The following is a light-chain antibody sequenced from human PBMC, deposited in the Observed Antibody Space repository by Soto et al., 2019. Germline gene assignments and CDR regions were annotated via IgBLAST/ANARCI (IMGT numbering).Light chain of an antibody. V-gene: IGKV3-11*01. CDR2: DAS. Sequence: EIVLTQSPATLSLSPGERATLSCRASQSVGTFLAWYQQKPGQAPRLLIYDASNRATGIPARFSGTGSGTVFALTISSVEPEGFAVYYCQHRTNWPRTFGQGTKLDIK. CDR1: QSVGTF. J-gene: IGKJ2*01. CDR3: QHRTNWPRT.